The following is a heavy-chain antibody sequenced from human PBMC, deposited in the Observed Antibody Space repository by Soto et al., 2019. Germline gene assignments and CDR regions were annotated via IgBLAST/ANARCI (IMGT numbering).Heavy chain of an antibody. V-gene: IGHV3-23*01. J-gene: IGHJ6*02. CDR3: AKSRETRSPEIYGMDV. CDR2: ISGSGGST. D-gene: IGHD2-15*01. Sequence: PGGSLRLSCAASGFTFSSYAMSWVRQAPGKGLEWVSAISGSGGSTYYADSVKGRFTISRDNSKNTLYLQMNSLRAEDTAVYYCAKSRETRSPEIYGMDVWRQRTTVTVSS. CDR1: GFTFSSYA.